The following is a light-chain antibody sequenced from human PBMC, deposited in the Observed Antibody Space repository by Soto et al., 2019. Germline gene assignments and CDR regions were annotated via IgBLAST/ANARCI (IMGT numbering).Light chain of an antibody. V-gene: IGLV3-21*02. CDR3: QVWDSSSDHPV. J-gene: IGLJ2*01. CDR1: NIGSKS. CDR2: DDI. Sequence: SYELTQPPSVSVAPGQTARITCGGNNIGSKSVHWYQQKPGQAPVLAVYDDIDRPSGIPERFSGSNSWNTATLTISRVEDGDEADYYCQVWDSSSDHPVFGGGTKLTVL.